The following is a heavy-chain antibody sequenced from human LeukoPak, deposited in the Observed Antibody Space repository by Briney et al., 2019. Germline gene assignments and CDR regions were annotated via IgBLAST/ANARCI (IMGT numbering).Heavy chain of an antibody. CDR2: ISHSGNT. CDR3: ASVGYYHSSSFDM. J-gene: IGHJ3*02. CDR1: GGSSSGYY. V-gene: IGHV4-34*01. D-gene: IGHD3-22*01. Sequence: SETLSLTCAVYGGSSSGYYWTWIRQPPGKGLEWIGQISHSGNTNYNPSLKSRVTISIDTSKNQFSLRLISVTAADTALYYCASVGYYHSSSFDMWGQGTMVTVSS.